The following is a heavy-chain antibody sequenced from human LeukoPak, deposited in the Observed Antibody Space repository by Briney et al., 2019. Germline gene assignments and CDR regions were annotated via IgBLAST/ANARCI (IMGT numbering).Heavy chain of an antibody. CDR2: INPNSGGT. CDR1: GYTFTGYY. D-gene: IGHD3-22*01. J-gene: IGHJ4*02. CDR3: ARGLYYYDSSGYLPFDY. Sequence: ASVKVSCKASGYTFTGYYMHWVRQAPGQGLEWMGWINPNSGGTNYAQKFQGRVTMTRDMSISTAYMELSRLRSDDTAVYYCARGLYYYDSSGYLPFDYWGQGTLVTVSS. V-gene: IGHV1-2*02.